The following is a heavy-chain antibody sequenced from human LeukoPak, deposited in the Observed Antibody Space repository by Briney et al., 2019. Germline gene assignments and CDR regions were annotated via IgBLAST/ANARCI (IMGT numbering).Heavy chain of an antibody. D-gene: IGHD2-2*01. J-gene: IGHJ4*02. V-gene: IGHV1-3*01. Sequence: ASVKVSCKTSGYTFSTYAIQWVRQAPGQRLEWMGWINRGDGNTKFSQKFQGRVTITRDTSASSSYMELSSLRSEDTAVYYCARSYIVVVPAVYFDYWGRGTLVTVSS. CDR2: INRGDGNT. CDR1: GYTFSTYA. CDR3: ARSYIVVVPAVYFDY.